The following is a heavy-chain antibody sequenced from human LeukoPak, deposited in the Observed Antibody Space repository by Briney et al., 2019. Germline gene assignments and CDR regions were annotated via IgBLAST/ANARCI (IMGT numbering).Heavy chain of an antibody. J-gene: IGHJ4*02. CDR2: IRSSGGTI. Sequence: GGSLRLSCAASGFTFSDYYVSWIRQAPGKGLEWVSYIRSSGGTIYYADSVKGRFTISGDNAKNSVYLQMNSLRAEDTAVYYCARRGSSGSFAANWGQGTLVTVSS. CDR3: ARRGSSGSFAAN. CDR1: GFTFSDYY. D-gene: IGHD1-26*01. V-gene: IGHV3-11*01.